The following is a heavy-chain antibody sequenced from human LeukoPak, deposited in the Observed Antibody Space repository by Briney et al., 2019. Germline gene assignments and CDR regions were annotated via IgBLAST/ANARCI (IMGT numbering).Heavy chain of an antibody. CDR2: INPSGGST. V-gene: IGHV1-46*01. Sequence: ASVKVSCKASGYTFTSYYMHWVRQAPGQGLEWMGIINPSGGSTSYAQKFQGRVTMTRDTSTSTVYMEPSSLRSEDTAVYYCARAVVGDIAAFDIWGQGTMVTVSS. D-gene: IGHD4-17*01. CDR1: GYTFTSYY. CDR3: ARAVVGDIAAFDI. J-gene: IGHJ3*02.